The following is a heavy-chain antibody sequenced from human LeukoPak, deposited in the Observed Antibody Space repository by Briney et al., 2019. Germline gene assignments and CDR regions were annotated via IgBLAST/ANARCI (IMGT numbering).Heavy chain of an antibody. CDR3: ARGLVATMVPSTY. Sequence: ASVKVSCKASGYTFTGYYMHWVRQAPGQGLEWMGWINPNSGGTNYAQKFQGRVTMTRDTSISTAYMELSRLRSDDTAVYYCARGLVATMVPSTYWGQGTLVTVSS. J-gene: IGHJ4*02. V-gene: IGHV1-2*02. CDR2: INPNSGGT. CDR1: GYTFTGYY. D-gene: IGHD5-12*01.